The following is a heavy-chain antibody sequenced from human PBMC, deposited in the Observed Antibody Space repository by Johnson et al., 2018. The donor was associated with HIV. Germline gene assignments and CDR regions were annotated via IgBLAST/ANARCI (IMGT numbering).Heavy chain of an antibody. CDR3: AKDPNTAMVTAFDI. CDR1: GFTVSSNF. CDR2: IYSGGKK. V-gene: IGHV3-66*01. Sequence: VQLVESGGGVVRPGGPLRLSCAASGFTVSSNFMNWVRQAPGKGLEWVSVIYSGGKKFHAAPVTGRFTISRDNSKNTLYLQMNSLRAEDTAVYYCAKDPNTAMVTAFDIWGQGTMVTVSS. J-gene: IGHJ3*02. D-gene: IGHD5-18*01.